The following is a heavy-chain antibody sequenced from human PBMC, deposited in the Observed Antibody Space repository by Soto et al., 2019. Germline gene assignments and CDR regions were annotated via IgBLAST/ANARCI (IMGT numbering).Heavy chain of an antibody. V-gene: IGHV3-33*01. J-gene: IGHJ6*03. CDR1: GFTFSSYG. Sequence: QVQLVESGGGVVQPGRSLRLSCAASGFTFSSYGMHWVRQAPGKGLEWVAVIWYDGSNTYYADSVKGRFTISRDNSKNTLYLQMNSLRAEDTAVYYCEREIYGDHLYYYYYYMDVWGKGTTVTVSS. CDR3: EREIYGDHLYYYYYYMDV. CDR2: IWYDGSNT. D-gene: IGHD4-17*01.